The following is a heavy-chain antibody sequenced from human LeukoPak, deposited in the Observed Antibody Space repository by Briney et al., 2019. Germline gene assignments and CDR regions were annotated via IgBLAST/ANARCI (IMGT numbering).Heavy chain of an antibody. Sequence: GGSLRLSCAASGFTFDDYGMSWVRQAPGKGLEWVSGINWNGGSTGYADSVKGRFTISRDNAKNSLYLQMNSLRAEDTALYYCARDRGMTGTGVIDYWGQGTLVTVSS. CDR3: ARDRGMTGTGVIDY. CDR2: INWNGGST. V-gene: IGHV3-20*04. D-gene: IGHD1-14*01. J-gene: IGHJ4*02. CDR1: GFTFDDYG.